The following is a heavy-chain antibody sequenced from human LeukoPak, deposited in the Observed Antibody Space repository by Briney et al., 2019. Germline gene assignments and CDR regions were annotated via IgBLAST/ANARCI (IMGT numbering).Heavy chain of an antibody. J-gene: IGHJ4*02. V-gene: IGHV3-74*01. CDR2: INSDGSTT. CDR3: ARSTYYDILTVDY. Sequence: RSGGSLRLSCAASGFTFSSYWMHWVRHAPGKGLVWVSRINSDGSTTSYADSVKGRFTISRDNAKNTLYLQMNSLRAEDTAVYYCARSTYYDILTVDYWGQGTLVTVSS. D-gene: IGHD3-9*01. CDR1: GFTFSSYW.